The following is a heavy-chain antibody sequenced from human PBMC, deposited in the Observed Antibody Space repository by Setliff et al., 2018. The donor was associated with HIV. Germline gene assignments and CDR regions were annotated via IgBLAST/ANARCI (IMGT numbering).Heavy chain of an antibody. D-gene: IGHD4-17*01. Sequence: ASVKVSCKASGYTFTTYDITWVRQAPGQGLEWLGWISPYNGHTNFAQKFQGRVTMTTDTTTSTAYMEVRSLRSDDTAVYYCSRTDYGGNAGGNYFDYWGQGSLVTVSS. CDR1: GYTFTTYD. CDR3: SRTDYGGNAGGNYFDY. CDR2: ISPYNGHT. J-gene: IGHJ4*02. V-gene: IGHV1-18*01.